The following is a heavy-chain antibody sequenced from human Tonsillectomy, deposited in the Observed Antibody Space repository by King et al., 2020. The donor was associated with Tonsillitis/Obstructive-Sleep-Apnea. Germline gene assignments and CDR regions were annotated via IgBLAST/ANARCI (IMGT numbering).Heavy chain of an antibody. D-gene: IGHD1-7*01. CDR1: GGSFSGYY. V-gene: IGHV4-34*01. CDR2: IDHSGST. Sequence: VQLQQWGAGLLKPSETLSLTCAVYGGSFSGYYWSWIRQPPGKGLEWIGEIDHSGSTNYNPSLKRRVTISVDTSKNQFSLKLSSVTAADTAVYYCARISGTTVAYWGQGTLVTVSS. CDR3: ARISGTTVAY. J-gene: IGHJ4*02.